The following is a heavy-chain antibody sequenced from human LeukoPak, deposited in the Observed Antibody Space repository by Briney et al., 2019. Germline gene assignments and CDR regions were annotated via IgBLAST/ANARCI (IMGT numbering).Heavy chain of an antibody. J-gene: IGHJ5*02. CDR2: IYYSGST. D-gene: IGHD3-22*01. CDR3: AREDSVNYYDSSGYRREANWFDP. CDR1: GGSISSYY. V-gene: IGHV4-59*01. Sequence: SETLSLTCTVSGGSISSYYWSWIRQPPGKGLEWIGYIYYSGSTNYNPSLKSRVTISVDTSKNQFSLKLSSVTAADTAVYYCAREDSVNYYDSSGYRREANWFDPWGQGTLVTVSS.